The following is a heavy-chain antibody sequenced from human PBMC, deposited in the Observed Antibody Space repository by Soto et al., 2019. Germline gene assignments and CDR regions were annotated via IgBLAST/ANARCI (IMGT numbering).Heavy chain of an antibody. J-gene: IGHJ4*02. Sequence: PGGSLRLSCAASGFTFGDYAMSWFRQAPGKGLEWVGFIRSKTNGGTTQYAASVKGRFTISRDDSKSIAYLQMNSLKSEDTAVYYCARDHDPATTMVTSWHWGQGTLVTVSS. CDR1: GFTFGDYA. V-gene: IGHV3-49*03. D-gene: IGHD5-18*01. CDR3: ARDHDPATTMVTSWH. CDR2: IRSKTNGGTT.